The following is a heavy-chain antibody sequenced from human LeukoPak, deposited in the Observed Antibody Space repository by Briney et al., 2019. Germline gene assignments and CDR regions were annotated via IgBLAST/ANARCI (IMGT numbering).Heavy chain of an antibody. CDR2: IYYSGST. Sequence: TLSLTCTVAGGSISSGDYYWSWIRQPPGKGLEWIGYIYYSGSTYYNPSLKSRVTISVDTSKNQFSLKLSSVTAADTAVYYWARDWFDWGHFDYWGEGTLVTVSS. CDR1: GGSISSGDYY. CDR3: ARDWFDWGHFDY. J-gene: IGHJ4*02. D-gene: IGHD3-9*01. V-gene: IGHV4-30-4*08.